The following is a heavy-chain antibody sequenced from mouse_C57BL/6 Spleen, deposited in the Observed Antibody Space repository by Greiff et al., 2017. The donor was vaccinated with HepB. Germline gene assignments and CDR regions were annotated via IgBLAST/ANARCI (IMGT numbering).Heavy chain of an antibody. CDR3: ARGGKDAMDY. Sequence: DVKLVESGGGLVKPGGSLKLSCAASGFTFSDYGMHWVRQAPEKGLEWVAYISSGSSTIYYADTVKGRFTISRDNTKNTLFLQMTSLGSEDTAMYYSARGGKDAMDYWGQGTSVTVSS. J-gene: IGHJ4*01. V-gene: IGHV5-17*01. CDR1: GFTFSDYG. D-gene: IGHD2-1*01. CDR2: ISSGSSTI.